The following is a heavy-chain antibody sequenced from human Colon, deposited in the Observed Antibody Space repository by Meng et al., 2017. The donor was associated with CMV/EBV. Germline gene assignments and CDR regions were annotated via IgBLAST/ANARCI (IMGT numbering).Heavy chain of an antibody. J-gene: IGHJ6*02. CDR2: ISSGGDSK. CDR3: ARDLYCNSRNCPYGMDV. D-gene: IGHD2/OR15-2a*01. V-gene: IGHV3-48*03. CDR1: GFTFSSYE. Sequence: GGSLKISCAASGFTFSSYEMAWVRQAPGKGLEWVSYISSGGDSKYYADSVKGRFTISRDNAKNSLFLQMNGLRAEDTAVYYCARDLYCNSRNCPYGMDVWGQGTTVTVSS.